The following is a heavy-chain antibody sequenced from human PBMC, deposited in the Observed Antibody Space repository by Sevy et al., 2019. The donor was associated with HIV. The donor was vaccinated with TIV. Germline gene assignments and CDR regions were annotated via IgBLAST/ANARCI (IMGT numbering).Heavy chain of an antibody. Sequence: GGSLRLSCAASGFTFDDYAMHWVRQAPGKGLEWVSLISWDGGSTYYADSVKGRFTISRDNSKNSLYLQMNSLRAEDTALYYSAKDTWGPTMVRGVILSRVVKDAFDIWGQGTMVTVSS. CDR3: AKDTWGPTMVRGVILSRVVKDAFDI. CDR2: ISWDGGST. CDR1: GFTFDDYA. D-gene: IGHD3-10*01. V-gene: IGHV3-43D*03. J-gene: IGHJ3*02.